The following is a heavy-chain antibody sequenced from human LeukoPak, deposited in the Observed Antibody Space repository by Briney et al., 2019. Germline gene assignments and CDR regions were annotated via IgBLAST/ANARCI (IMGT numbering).Heavy chain of an antibody. V-gene: IGHV3-7*01. Sequence: PGGSLRLSCAASGFTFSSYWVSWVRQAPGKGLEWVANIKQDGSEKYYVDSVKGRFTISRDNAKNSLYLQMNSLRAEDTAVYYCARDGLPDYVWGQGTLVTVSS. CDR1: GFTFSSYW. J-gene: IGHJ4*02. CDR2: IKQDGSEK. D-gene: IGHD3-16*01. CDR3: ARDGLPDYV.